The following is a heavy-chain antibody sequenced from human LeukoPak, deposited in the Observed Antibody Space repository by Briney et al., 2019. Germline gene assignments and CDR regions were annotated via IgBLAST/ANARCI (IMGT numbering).Heavy chain of an antibody. J-gene: IGHJ4*02. V-gene: IGHV4-4*02. Sequence: PSGTLSLTCAVAGGTISSSNWWSWVRQPPGKGLEWIGEIYHSGSTNYNPSLKSRVTISVDRSKNQFSLNLRSVTAADTAVYYCARFGDSAAGTLPVDYWGQGTLVTVSS. D-gene: IGHD6-13*01. CDR2: IYHSGST. CDR1: GGTISSSNW. CDR3: ARFGDSAAGTLPVDY.